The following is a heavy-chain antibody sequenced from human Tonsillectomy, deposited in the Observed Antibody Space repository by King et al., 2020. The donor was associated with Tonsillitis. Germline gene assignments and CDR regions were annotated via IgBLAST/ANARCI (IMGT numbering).Heavy chain of an antibody. J-gene: IGHJ6*03. V-gene: IGHV3-30*01. CDR2: ISYDGSNK. CDR1: GFTFSTYA. CDR3: ARDNYYYYYMDV. Sequence: VQLVESGGGVVKPGRSLRLSCAASGFTFSTYAMHWVRQAPGKGLEWVAVISYDGSNKYYADSVKGRFTISRDNSKNTLYLQMNSLRAEDTAVYYCARDNYYYYYMDVWGKGTTVTVSS.